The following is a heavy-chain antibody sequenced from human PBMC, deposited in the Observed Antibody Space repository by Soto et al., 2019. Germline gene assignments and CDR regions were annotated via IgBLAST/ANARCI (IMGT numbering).Heavy chain of an antibody. J-gene: IGHJ4*02. CDR3: VSDRGYGHASVPYS. D-gene: IGHD5-18*01. CDR2: KSYDGGLQ. V-gene: IGHV3-30*03. CDR1: GFTFTSYG. Sequence: QAHLVESGGGVVQPGRSLRLSCAASGFTFTSYGMHWVRQAPGTRLEWVAGKSYDGGLQHYADSVKGRFTISRDNSKNMVVLQMNSLRAEDTAVYYCVSDRGYGHASVPYSWGQGTLVSVSS.